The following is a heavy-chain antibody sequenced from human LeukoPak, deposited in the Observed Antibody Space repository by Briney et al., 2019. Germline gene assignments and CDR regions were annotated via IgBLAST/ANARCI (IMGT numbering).Heavy chain of an antibody. CDR2: MNPNSGNT. J-gene: IGHJ4*02. CDR1: GYTFTSYD. CDR3: ARDLQFQWLVPDYYFDY. D-gene: IGHD6-19*01. V-gene: IGHV1-8*01. Sequence: ASVKVSCKASGYTFTSYDINWVRQATGQGLEWMGWMNPNSGNTGYAQKFQGRVTMTRNTSISTAYMELSSLRSEDTAVYYCARDLQFQWLVPDYYFDYWGQGTLVTVSS.